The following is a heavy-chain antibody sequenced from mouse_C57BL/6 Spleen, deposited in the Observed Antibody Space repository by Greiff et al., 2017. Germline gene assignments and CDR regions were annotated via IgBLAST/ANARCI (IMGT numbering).Heavy chain of an antibody. CDR3: ARLGYYGSSYWYFDV. Sequence: VQLQQPGAELVRPGTSVKLSCKASGYTFTSYWMHWVKQRPGQGLEWIGVIDPSDSYTNYNQKFKGKATLTVDTSSSTAYMQLSSPTSEDSAVYYCARLGYYGSSYWYFDVWGTGTTGTVSS. J-gene: IGHJ1*03. CDR2: IDPSDSYT. D-gene: IGHD1-1*01. CDR1: GYTFTSYW. V-gene: IGHV1-59*01.